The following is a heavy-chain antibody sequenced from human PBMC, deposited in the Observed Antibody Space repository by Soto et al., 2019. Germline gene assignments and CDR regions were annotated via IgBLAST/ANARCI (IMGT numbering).Heavy chain of an antibody. CDR1: GGSISRNASY. J-gene: IGHJ4*02. Sequence: SETLSLTCSVSGGSISRNASYWGWIRQPQGKGLGWIGNIYSTGSTYYNPSLKTRVTLSVDTSQNQFSLELTSVTAADTAVYFCARNHMTLFDYWGQGKLVTVSS. CDR2: IYSTGST. CDR3: ARNHMTLFDY. V-gene: IGHV4-39*01.